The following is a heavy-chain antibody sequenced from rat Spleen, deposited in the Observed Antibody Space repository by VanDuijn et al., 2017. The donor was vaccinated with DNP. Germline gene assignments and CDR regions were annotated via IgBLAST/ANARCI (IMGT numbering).Heavy chain of an antibody. CDR2: MSASGTRT. CDR1: GFTFSDYA. CDR3: ARRGTEGLDY. V-gene: IGHV5-7*01. Sequence: EVQLVESGGGWVQPGNSLKLSCAASGFTFSDYAMARVRQAPKQGLEWVAAMSASGTRTFYRDSVKGRFTLSRDNANSSLYLQMNSLKSEDTGNYVCARRGTEGLDYWGQGVMVTVSS. D-gene: IGHD1-11*01. J-gene: IGHJ2*01.